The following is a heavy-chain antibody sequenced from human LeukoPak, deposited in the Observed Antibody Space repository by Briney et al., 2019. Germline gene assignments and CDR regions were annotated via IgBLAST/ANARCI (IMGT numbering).Heavy chain of an antibody. CDR3: AREPYGLPLPYFDY. V-gene: IGHV3-21*01. J-gene: IGHJ4*02. CDR2: ISSSSSYI. Sequence: GGSLRLSCAASGFTFSNYNMTWVRQAPGKGLEWVSSISSSSSYIYYADSVKGRFTISRDNAKNSLYLQMNSLRAEDTAVYYCAREPYGLPLPYFDYWGQGTLVTVSS. D-gene: IGHD4-17*01. CDR1: GFTFSNYN.